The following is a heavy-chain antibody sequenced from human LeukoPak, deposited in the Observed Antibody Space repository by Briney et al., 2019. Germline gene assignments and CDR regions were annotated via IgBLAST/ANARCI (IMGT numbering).Heavy chain of an antibody. J-gene: IGHJ5*02. D-gene: IGHD2-15*01. CDR3: TRGTGGSA. CDR2: ISGGDTTI. CDR1: GFTISSYE. V-gene: IGHV3-48*03. Sequence: GGSLRLSCAASGFTISSYEMNWVRQAPGKGLEWVSYISGGDTTIYYADSVRGRFTISRDNAKNSLYLQMNSLRAEDTALYFRTRGTGGSAWGQGTLVTVSS.